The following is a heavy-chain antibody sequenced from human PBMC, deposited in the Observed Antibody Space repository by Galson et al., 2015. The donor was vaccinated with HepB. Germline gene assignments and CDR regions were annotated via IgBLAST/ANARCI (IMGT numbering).Heavy chain of an antibody. J-gene: IGHJ4*02. D-gene: IGHD3/OR15-3a*01. CDR2: ILHDGGGI. CDR1: GFSFSSHA. CDR3: AKDLSGSWTYDY. V-gene: IGHV3-30*02. Sequence: SLRLSCAASGFSFSSHAMHWVRQTPGKGLEWVAIILHDGGGIRYADSVKGRFTISRDNSKNTLSLQMDSLRVEDTALYYCAKDLSGSWTYDYWGQGTLVTVSS.